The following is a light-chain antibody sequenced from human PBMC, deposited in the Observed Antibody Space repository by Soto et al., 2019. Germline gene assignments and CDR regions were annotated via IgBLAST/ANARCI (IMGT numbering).Light chain of an antibody. V-gene: IGLV2-8*01. Sequence: QSVLTQPPSASGPPGQSVTISCTGTSSDVGGYDYVSWYQQHPGKAPKLMIYEVTIRPSGVSDRFSGSKSGNTASLTVSGLQAEDEADYYCSSYTGGNPSYVFGTGTKLTVL. CDR2: EVT. J-gene: IGLJ1*01. CDR1: SSDVGGYDY. CDR3: SSYTGGNPSYV.